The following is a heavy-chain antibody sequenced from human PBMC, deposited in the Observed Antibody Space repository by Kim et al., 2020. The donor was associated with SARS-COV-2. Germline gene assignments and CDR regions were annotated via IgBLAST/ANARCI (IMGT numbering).Heavy chain of an antibody. V-gene: IGHV4-4*02. Sequence: NPSLKSRVTISVDKSKNQFSLKLSSVTAADTAVYYCARGLTTVTGNWFDPWGQGTLVTVSS. D-gene: IGHD4-17*01. J-gene: IGHJ5*02. CDR3: ARGLTTVTGNWFDP.